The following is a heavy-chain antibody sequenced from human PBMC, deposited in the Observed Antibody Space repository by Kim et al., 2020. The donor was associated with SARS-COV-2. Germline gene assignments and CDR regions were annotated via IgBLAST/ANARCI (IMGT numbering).Heavy chain of an antibody. Sequence: GGSLRLSCAASGFTFNSYAMSWVRQAPGKGLEWVSAISGSGGSTYYADSVKGRFTISRDNSKNTMYLQMNSLRAEDTAVYYCAKATPYAPDCSTTSCWLGYFDYWGQGTLVTVSS. CDR2: ISGSGGST. V-gene: IGHV3-23*01. J-gene: IGHJ4*02. CDR1: GFTFNSYA. D-gene: IGHD2-2*01. CDR3: AKATPYAPDCSTTSCWLGYFDY.